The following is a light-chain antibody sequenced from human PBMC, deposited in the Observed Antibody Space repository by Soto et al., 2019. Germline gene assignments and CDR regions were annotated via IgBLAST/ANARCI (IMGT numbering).Light chain of an antibody. V-gene: IGKV3-11*01. CDR3: QQRSNWPLLT. CDR1: QSVSSY. CDR2: DAS. J-gene: IGKJ4*01. Sequence: EIVLTQSPATLSLSPGERATLYCRASQSVSSYLAWYQQKPGQAPRLLIYDASNRAIGIPAKFSGRGSGTDFSLTISILVPEDFAVYYCQQRSNWPLLTFGGGTKVEIK.